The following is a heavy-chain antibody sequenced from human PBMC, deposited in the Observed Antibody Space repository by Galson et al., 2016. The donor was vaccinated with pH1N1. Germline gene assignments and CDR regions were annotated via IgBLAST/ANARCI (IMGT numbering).Heavy chain of an antibody. J-gene: IGHJ4*02. CDR3: AGHLFSASESPFEY. CDR2: IKENGGEK. Sequence: SLRLSCAASGFTFSHYWMSWVRQAPGKGLEWVANIKENGGEKYYLDSVKGRFTISRDNAKHSVSLQLDSLRAEDTAVYYCAGHLFSASESPFEYWGQGALVTLSS. V-gene: IGHV3-7*01. D-gene: IGHD3-16*01. CDR1: GFTFSHYW.